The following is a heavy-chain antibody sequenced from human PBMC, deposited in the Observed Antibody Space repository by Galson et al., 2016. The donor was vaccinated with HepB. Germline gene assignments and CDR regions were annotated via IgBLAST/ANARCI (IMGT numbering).Heavy chain of an antibody. Sequence: SETLSLTCSVSSGSMNYFYWSWVRQSPGKGLEWIGFIYYSGTTNYSPSLKGRVTISMDTSKNQLFLRLTSVPAADTAIYCCAREVSSGSTYFHGFDIWGQVKMVSVSS. D-gene: IGHD2/OR15-2a*01. J-gene: IGHJ3*02. V-gene: IGHV4-59*01. CDR3: AREVSSGSTYFHGFDI. CDR2: IYYSGTT. CDR1: SGSMNYFY.